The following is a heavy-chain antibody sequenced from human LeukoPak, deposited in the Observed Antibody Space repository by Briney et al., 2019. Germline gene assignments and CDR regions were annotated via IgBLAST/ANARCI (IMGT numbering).Heavy chain of an antibody. J-gene: IGHJ5*02. Sequence: ASVKVSCKASGYTFTSYYMHWVRQAPGQGLEWMGIINPSGGSTSYAQKFQGRVTMTRDMSTSTVYMELSSLRSEDTAVYYCAGTVTTDWFDPWGQGTLVTVSS. CDR2: INPSGGST. D-gene: IGHD4-11*01. CDR1: GYTFTSYY. CDR3: AGTVTTDWFDP. V-gene: IGHV1-46*01.